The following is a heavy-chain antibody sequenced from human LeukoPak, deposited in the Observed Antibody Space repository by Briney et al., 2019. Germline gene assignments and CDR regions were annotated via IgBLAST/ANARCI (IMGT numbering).Heavy chain of an antibody. CDR3: ARVLDSYYYYYYMDV. CDR2: ISSNGGST. CDR1: GFTFISYA. D-gene: IGHD3-3*02. J-gene: IGHJ6*03. Sequence: GGSLRLSCAASGFTFISYAMHWVRQAPGKGLEYVSAISSNGGSTYYANSVKGRFTISRDNSKNTLYLQMGSLRAEDMAVYYCARVLDSYYYYYYMDVSGKGTTVTVSS. V-gene: IGHV3-64*01.